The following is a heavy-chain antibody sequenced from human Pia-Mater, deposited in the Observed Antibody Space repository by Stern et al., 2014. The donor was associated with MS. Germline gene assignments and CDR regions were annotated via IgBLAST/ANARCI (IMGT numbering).Heavy chain of an antibody. V-gene: IGHV1-69*01. CDR2: IIVLFGTE. CDR3: TRHREGIAAH. J-gene: IGHJ4*02. CDR1: GDTFSTFS. Sequence: QVQLVQSGAEVKKPGSSVKVSCKASGDTFSTFSIAWVRQAPGQGLEWMGGIIVLFGTENYAQKFQGRVTFTADVSTSTVYMEMRSLRSGDTAVYYCTRHREGIAAHWGQGTLVTVSS. D-gene: IGHD1-26*01.